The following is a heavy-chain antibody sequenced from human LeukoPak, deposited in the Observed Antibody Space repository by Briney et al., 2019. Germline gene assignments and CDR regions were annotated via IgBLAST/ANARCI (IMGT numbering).Heavy chain of an antibody. CDR2: INEGSSVI. Sequence: GGSLRLSCAASGFSFSIYSLTWVRQAPGKGLEWIAYINEGSSVIYYAVSVEGRFTVSRDNAKNSLYLQMNSLRGDDTAVYYCARGFGTSWFYSWGQGTLVNVSS. CDR3: ARGFGTSWFYS. V-gene: IGHV3-48*04. J-gene: IGHJ5*01. CDR1: GFSFSIYS. D-gene: IGHD2-2*01.